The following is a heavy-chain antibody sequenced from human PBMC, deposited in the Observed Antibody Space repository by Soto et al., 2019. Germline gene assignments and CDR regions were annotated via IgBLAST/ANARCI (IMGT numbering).Heavy chain of an antibody. D-gene: IGHD5-18*01. Sequence: GSTYYNPSLKSRVTISVDTSKNQFSLRLSSVTAADTAVYCCARNIITAMPNDAFDIWGQGTMVTVSS. J-gene: IGHJ3*02. V-gene: IGHV4-31*02. CDR3: ARNIITAMPNDAFDI. CDR2: GST.